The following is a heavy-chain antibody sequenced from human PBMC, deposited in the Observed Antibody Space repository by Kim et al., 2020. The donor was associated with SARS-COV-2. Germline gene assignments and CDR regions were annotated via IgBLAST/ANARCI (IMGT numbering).Heavy chain of an antibody. CDR2: ISGDGSST. D-gene: IGHD6-19*01. Sequence: GGSLRLSCAASGFTLTGYWMHWVRQAPGKGLVWVSHISGDGSSTSYADSVKGRFTISRDNAKNTLYLQMNSLRVEDTAVYYCARRAYSSGWWYFDYWGQGTLVTVSS. CDR3: ARRAYSSGWWYFDY. J-gene: IGHJ4*02. V-gene: IGHV3-74*01. CDR1: GFTLTGYW.